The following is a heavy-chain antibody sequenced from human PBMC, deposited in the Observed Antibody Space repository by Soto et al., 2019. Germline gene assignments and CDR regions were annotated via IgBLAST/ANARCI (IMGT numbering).Heavy chain of an antibody. CDR2: IIPILGIA. CDR3: ARGEYSSSAGRYYYYMDV. D-gene: IGHD6-6*01. V-gene: IGHV1-69*02. J-gene: IGHJ6*03. Sequence: SVKVSCKASGGTFSSYTISWVRQAPGQGLEWMGRIIPILGIANYAQKFQGRVTITADKSTSTAYMELSSLRSEDTALYYCARGEYSSSAGRYYYYMDVWGKGTTVTVSS. CDR1: GGTFSSYT.